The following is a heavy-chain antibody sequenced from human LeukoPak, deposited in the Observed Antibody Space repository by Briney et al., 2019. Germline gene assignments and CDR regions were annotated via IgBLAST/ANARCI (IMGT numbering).Heavy chain of an antibody. V-gene: IGHV3-23*01. CDR2: ISGSGDNT. J-gene: IGHJ4*02. CDR1: GFTFSSYA. Sequence: GGSLRLSCAASGFTFSSYAMSWVRQAPGKGLEWVSGISGSGDNTYYADSVKGRFTISRDNSKNTLYVQVNSLGTEDTAAYYCAKGNYYDRSGSFSFDYWGQGTLVTVSS. D-gene: IGHD3-22*01. CDR3: AKGNYYDRSGSFSFDY.